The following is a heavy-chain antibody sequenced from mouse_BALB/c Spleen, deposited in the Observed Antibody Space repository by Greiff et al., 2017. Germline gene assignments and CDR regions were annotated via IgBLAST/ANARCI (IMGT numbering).Heavy chain of an antibody. CDR3: VREGDSSGYGFAY. CDR2: IRSKSNNYAT. D-gene: IGHD3-2*01. J-gene: IGHJ3*01. CDR1: GFTFNTYA. V-gene: IGHV10-3*03. Sequence: EVQRVESGGGLVQPKGSLKLSCAASGFTFNTYAMHWVCQAPGKGLEWVARIRSKSNNYATYYADSVKDRFTISRDDSQSMLYLQMNNLKTEDTAMYYCVREGDSSGYGFAYWGQGTLVTVSA.